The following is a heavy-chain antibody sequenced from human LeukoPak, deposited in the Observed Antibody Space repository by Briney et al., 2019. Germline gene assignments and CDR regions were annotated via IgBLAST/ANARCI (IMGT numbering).Heavy chain of an antibody. Sequence: RSGGSLRLSCAASRFTVSTNYMTWVRQAPGKGLEWVSVIYSGGSTYYADSVKGRFTISRDNSKKMLYLQMNSLRAEDTAVYYCARGWVLATGAFDIWGQGTMVTVSS. CDR3: ARGWVLATGAFDI. J-gene: IGHJ3*02. CDR1: RFTVSTNY. D-gene: IGHD2-8*02. CDR2: IYSGGST. V-gene: IGHV3-53*01.